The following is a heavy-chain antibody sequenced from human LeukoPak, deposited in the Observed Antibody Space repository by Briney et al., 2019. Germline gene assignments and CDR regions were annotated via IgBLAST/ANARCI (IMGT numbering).Heavy chain of an antibody. V-gene: IGHV3-48*01. Sequence: GGSLTLSCTASAFSFSSYSMRWVRQAAGKGREWVSYISSSNRKIYYADSVKGRFTISRDNAKNSLSLQTTRLTAEDTAVYYCARDPRHYDRSRYSFTQNYGMDVWGRGTTVTVSS. CDR2: ISSSNRKI. CDR1: AFSFSSYS. J-gene: IGHJ6*02. D-gene: IGHD3-22*01. CDR3: ARDPRHYDRSRYSFTQNYGMDV.